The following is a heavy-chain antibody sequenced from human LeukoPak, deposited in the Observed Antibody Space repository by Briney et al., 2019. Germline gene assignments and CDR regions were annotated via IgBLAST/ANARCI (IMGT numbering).Heavy chain of an antibody. CDR3: ANRAGSIVGAYLGAFDI. Sequence: PGRSLRLSCAASGFTFSSYGMHWVRQASGKGLEWVAVIWYDGSNKYYADSVKGRFTISRDNSKNTLYLQMNSLRAEDTAVYYCANRAGSIVGAYLGAFDIWGQGTMVTVSS. J-gene: IGHJ3*02. V-gene: IGHV3-33*06. CDR1: GFTFSSYG. D-gene: IGHD1-26*01. CDR2: IWYDGSNK.